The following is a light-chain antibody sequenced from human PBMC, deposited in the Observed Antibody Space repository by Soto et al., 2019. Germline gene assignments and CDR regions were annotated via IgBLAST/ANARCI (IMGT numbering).Light chain of an antibody. CDR1: SSDVGGYDF. CDR2: EVS. CDR3: SSYTSSSTVV. Sequence: QSVLTQPRSVSGSPGQSVTISCTGSSSDVGGYDFVSWYQQHPGKAPKLMIYEVSNRPSGVSNRFSGSKSGNSASLTISGLQAEDEADYYCSSYTSSSTVVFGTGTKLTVL. V-gene: IGLV2-14*01. J-gene: IGLJ1*01.